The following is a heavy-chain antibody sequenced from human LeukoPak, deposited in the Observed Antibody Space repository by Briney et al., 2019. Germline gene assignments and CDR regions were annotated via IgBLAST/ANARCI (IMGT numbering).Heavy chain of an antibody. Sequence: SVKVSCKASGGTFSSYAISWVRQAPGQGLEWMGRIIPIFGTANYAQKFQGRVTITTDASLSTAYMELSGLRSDDTAVYYCARDPRRATAYAFDIWGQGTMVTVSS. CDR3: ARDPRRATAYAFDI. CDR1: GGTFSSYA. V-gene: IGHV1-69*05. J-gene: IGHJ3*02. CDR2: IIPIFGTA. D-gene: IGHD1-26*01.